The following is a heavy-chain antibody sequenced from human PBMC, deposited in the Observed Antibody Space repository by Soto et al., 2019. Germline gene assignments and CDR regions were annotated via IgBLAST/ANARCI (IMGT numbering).Heavy chain of an antibody. CDR2: ISAYTGNT. CDR1: GYTFTSYG. D-gene: IGHD3-22*01. CDR3: AREARFTYYYESSGYSFDY. V-gene: IGHV1-18*04. J-gene: IGHJ4*02. Sequence: ASVKVSCKASGYTFTSYGISWVRQAPGQGLEWMGWISAYTGNTKYAQKLQCRGTMTTDTSTSKADMERSGLRSDDTDVYYCAREARFTYYYESSGYSFDYRGQGTVVTLS.